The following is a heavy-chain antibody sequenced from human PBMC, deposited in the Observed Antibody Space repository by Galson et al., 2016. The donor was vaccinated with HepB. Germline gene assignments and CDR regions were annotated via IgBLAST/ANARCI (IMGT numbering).Heavy chain of an antibody. Sequence: SLRLSCAASGFTFDDYAMHWVRQAPGKGLEWVSGLSWNSGSIGYADSVKGRFTISRDNAKNCLYLEMNSLRAEDTALYYCAKDTGSSGWLGYFDLWGRGTVVTVSS. CDR1: GFTFDDYA. CDR3: AKDTGSSGWLGYFDL. V-gene: IGHV3-9*01. D-gene: IGHD6-19*01. CDR2: LSWNSGSI. J-gene: IGHJ2*01.